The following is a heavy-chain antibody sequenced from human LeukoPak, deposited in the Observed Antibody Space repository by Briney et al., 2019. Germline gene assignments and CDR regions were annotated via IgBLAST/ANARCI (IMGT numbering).Heavy chain of an antibody. CDR3: AGGAYCTNGVCSAAAFDI. D-gene: IGHD2-8*01. CDR2: IIPILDIA. J-gene: IGHJ3*02. V-gene: IGHV1-69*04. Sequence: ASVKVSCKASGGTFSSYAISWVRQAPGQGLEWMGRIIPILDIANYAQKFQGRVTITADKSTSTAYMELSSLRSEDTAVYYCAGGAYCTNGVCSAAAFDIWGQGTMVTVSS. CDR1: GGTFSSYA.